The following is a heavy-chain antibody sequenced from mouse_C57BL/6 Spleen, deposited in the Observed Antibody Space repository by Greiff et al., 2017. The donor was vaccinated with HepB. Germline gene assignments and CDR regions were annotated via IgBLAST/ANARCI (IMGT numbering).Heavy chain of an antibody. CDR3: ARPLYLGYAMDY. Sequence: EVQLQQSGPELVKPGASVKISCKASGYTFTDYYMNWVKQSHGKSLEWIGDINPNNGGTSYNQKFKGKATLTVDKSSSTAYMELRSLTSEDSAVYYCARPLYLGYAMDYWGQGTSVTVSS. D-gene: IGHD2-3*01. V-gene: IGHV1-26*01. CDR1: GYTFTDYY. CDR2: INPNNGGT. J-gene: IGHJ4*01.